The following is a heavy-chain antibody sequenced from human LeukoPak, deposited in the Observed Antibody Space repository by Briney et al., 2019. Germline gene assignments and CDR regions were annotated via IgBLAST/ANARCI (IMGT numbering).Heavy chain of an antibody. D-gene: IGHD2-15*01. J-gene: IGHJ4*02. CDR3: ARAMRTLDS. CDR1: GFTFTRDW. CDR2: INPDESEK. Sequence: GGSLRLSCIASGFTFTRDWMTWVRQAPGKGLEWVANINPDESEKNYVDSVKGRFTISRDNAKNSLFLQMNSLRVEDTAEYYCARAMRTLDSWGQGTLVTVSS. V-gene: IGHV3-7*01.